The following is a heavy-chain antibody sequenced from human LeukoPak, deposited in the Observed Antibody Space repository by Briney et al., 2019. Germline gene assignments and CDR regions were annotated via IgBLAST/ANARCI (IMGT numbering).Heavy chain of an antibody. D-gene: IGHD4-17*01. V-gene: IGHV4-39*01. CDR2: IYYSGST. CDR1: GGSISSSSYY. CDR3: ARSPSDYGDNWFDP. J-gene: IGHJ5*02. Sequence: PSETLSLTCTVSGGSISSSSYYWGWIRQPPGKGLERIGSIYYSGSTYYNPSLKSRVTISVDTSKNQFSLKLSSVTAADTAVYYCARSPSDYGDNWFDPWGQGTLVTVSS.